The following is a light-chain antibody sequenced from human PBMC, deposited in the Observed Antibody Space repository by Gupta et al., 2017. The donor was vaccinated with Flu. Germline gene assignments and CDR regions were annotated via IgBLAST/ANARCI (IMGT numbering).Light chain of an antibody. CDR2: VNSDGSH. CDR1: SGHDNYA. CDR3: HTWDSGIQV. Sequence: QLVVTQSPSDSAALGASVRLTCTLTSGHDNYAVAWHQQHPEKGPRFLMRVNSDGSHLKGVGIPDRFTGSSLGAERFLTISSLQSEDEADYYCHTWDSGIQVFGGGTQLTVL. J-gene: IGLJ3*02. V-gene: IGLV4-69*01.